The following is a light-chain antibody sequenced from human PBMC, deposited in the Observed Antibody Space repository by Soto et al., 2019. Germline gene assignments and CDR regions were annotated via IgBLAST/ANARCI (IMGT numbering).Light chain of an antibody. CDR3: QQRSNWVVS. Sequence: ERVFPQYPATLSLSPGARSTLSCRASQSVSSYLAWYQQKHGHSPRRLIYDASNRATSIPARFSGSGSGTDFTHTISSLEPEDFAVYYCQQRSNWVVSFGTGTKGDIK. CDR2: DAS. J-gene: IGKJ3*01. CDR1: QSVSSY. V-gene: IGKV3-11*01.